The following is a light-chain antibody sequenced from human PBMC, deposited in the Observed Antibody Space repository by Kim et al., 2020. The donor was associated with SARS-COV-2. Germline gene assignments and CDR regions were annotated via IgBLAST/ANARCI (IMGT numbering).Light chain of an antibody. CDR3: QVWDSSSDHPEWV. Sequence: SYELTQPPSVSVAPGKTARITCGGNNIGSKSVHWYQQKPGQAPVLVIYYDSDRPSGIPERFSGSNSGNMATLTISRVEAGDEADYYCQVWDSSSDHPEWVFGGGTQLTVL. V-gene: IGLV3-21*04. CDR2: YDS. J-gene: IGLJ3*02. CDR1: NIGSKS.